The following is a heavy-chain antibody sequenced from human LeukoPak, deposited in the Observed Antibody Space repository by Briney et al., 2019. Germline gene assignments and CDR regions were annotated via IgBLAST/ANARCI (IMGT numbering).Heavy chain of an antibody. J-gene: IGHJ4*02. D-gene: IGHD5-12*01. CDR2: INSDGSSR. CDR3: AREDYSGYDFYDY. V-gene: IGHV3-74*01. CDR1: GFTFSSYW. Sequence: GGSLRLSCAASGFTFSSYWMHWVPQAPGKGLVWVSLINSDGSSRNYADSVKGRFTISRDNAKNTLYLQMNSLRVEDTAVYYCAREDYSGYDFYDYWGQGSLVTVSS.